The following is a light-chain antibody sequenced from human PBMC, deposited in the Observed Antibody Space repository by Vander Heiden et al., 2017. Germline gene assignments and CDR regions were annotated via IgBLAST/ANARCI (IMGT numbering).Light chain of an antibody. CDR1: SSNIGSNT. V-gene: IGLV1-44*01. CDR2: SNN. Sequence: QSGLTQPPSASGTPGQRVTISCSGSSSNIGSNTVNWYQQLPGTAPKLLIYSNNQRPSGVPDRFSGSKSGTSASLAISGLQSEDEADYYCAAWDDSLNGFYVFGTGTKVTVL. CDR3: AAWDDSLNGFYV. J-gene: IGLJ1*01.